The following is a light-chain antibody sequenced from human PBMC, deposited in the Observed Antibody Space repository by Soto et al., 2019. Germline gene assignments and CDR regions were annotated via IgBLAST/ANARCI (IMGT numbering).Light chain of an antibody. V-gene: IGKV1-39*01. CDR1: QSISSY. CDR3: QQRYSTPLLT. Sequence: IQITQSPCSLSASVGDRVTITCLASQSISSYLNWYQQKPGKAPKLLIYAASSLQSGVPSRFSGSGSGTDFTLTISSLQPEDFATYYCQQRYSTPLLTFGGGTKVDIK. J-gene: IGKJ4*01. CDR2: AAS.